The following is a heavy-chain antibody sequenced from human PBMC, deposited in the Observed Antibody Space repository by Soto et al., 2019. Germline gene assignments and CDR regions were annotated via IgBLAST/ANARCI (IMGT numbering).Heavy chain of an antibody. D-gene: IGHD2-2*02. CDR1: GYSFTSYW. CDR3: ARLSGCSSTSCYTHMDV. J-gene: IGHJ6*02. V-gene: IGHV5-51*01. Sequence: GESLKISCNGSGYSFTSYWIGWVRQMPGKGLEWMGIIYPGDSDTRYSPSFQGQVTISADKSISTAYLQWSSLKASDTAMYYCARLSGCSSTSCYTHMDVWGQGTTVTVSS. CDR2: IYPGDSDT.